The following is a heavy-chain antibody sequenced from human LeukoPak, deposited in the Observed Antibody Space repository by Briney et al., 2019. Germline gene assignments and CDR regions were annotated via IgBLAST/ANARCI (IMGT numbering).Heavy chain of an antibody. V-gene: IGHV3-74*01. J-gene: IGHJ4*02. Sequence: GGSLRLSCAASGFTFRHFWMHWVRQAPGKGLVWVSRINSDGTNTTYADSVKGRFTISRDNAKNTLYLQMNSLRAEDTAVYYCARVTGYTYGSGNYWGQGTLLIVSP. CDR2: INSDGTNT. CDR3: ARVTGYTYGSGNY. D-gene: IGHD5-18*01. CDR1: GFTFRHFW.